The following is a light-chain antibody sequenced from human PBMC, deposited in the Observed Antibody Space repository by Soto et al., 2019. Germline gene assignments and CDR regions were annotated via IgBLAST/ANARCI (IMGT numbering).Light chain of an antibody. V-gene: IGLV3-1*01. CDR2: QDD. Sequence: SYELAQPPSVSVSPGQTASISCSGNELGDKFASWYQQRPGQSPVLVIFQDDKRPSGIPGRFSGSNSGNTATLTISGTQPMDEADYYCQVWDSRTALFGGGTQLTVL. CDR1: ELGDKF. J-gene: IGLJ7*01. CDR3: QVWDSRTAL.